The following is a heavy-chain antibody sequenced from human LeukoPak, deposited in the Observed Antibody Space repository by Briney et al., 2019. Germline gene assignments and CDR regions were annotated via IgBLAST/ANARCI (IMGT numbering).Heavy chain of an antibody. Sequence: GGSLRLSCAASRFTFSNYALSWVRQAPGKGLEWVSAVSDDGVRSYYAESVKVRFTTSRDNSKNTLYLQMDNLRVEDTAVYYCAKTIFGVTHAFDIWGQGTLVTVSS. CDR2: VSDDGVRS. V-gene: IGHV3-23*01. J-gene: IGHJ3*02. CDR1: RFTFSNYA. CDR3: AKTIFGVTHAFDI. D-gene: IGHD3-3*01.